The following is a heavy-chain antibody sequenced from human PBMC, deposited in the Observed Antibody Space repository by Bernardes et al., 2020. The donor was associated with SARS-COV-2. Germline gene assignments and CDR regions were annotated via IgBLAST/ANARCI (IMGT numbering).Heavy chain of an antibody. J-gene: IGHJ5*02. Sequence: SGPTLAKPTQTLTLTYTVPGFSRSSNGRGVGWVRQPPGKALEWLSLIVWDDDKHYTPSLKSRLTITKDAPKNQVVLTVTNMDPMDTATYYCAHRRGKHLKWFDPWGQGTLVTASS. CDR3: AHRRGKHLKWFDP. CDR1: GFSRSSNGRG. V-gene: IGHV2-5*02. CDR2: IVWDDDK.